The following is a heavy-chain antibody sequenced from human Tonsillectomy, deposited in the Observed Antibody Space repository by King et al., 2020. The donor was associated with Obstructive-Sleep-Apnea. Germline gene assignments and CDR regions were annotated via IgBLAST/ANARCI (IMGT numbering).Heavy chain of an antibody. CDR3: ASLYCSGGSCYLDY. CDR1: GGSISRSSYS. J-gene: IGHJ4*02. D-gene: IGHD2-15*01. Sequence: QLQESGPGLVKPLETLSLTCTVSGGSISRSSYSCGCMRQPPGKEREWSVSIYYSGCTHYNPSLKSRVTISLDTSKNQFSPKLSSVTAADTAVYYCASLYCSGGSCYLDYWGQGTLVTVSS. CDR2: IYYSGCT. V-gene: IGHV4-39*07.